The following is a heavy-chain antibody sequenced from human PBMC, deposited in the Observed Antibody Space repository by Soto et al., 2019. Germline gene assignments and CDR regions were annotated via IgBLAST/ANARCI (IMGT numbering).Heavy chain of an antibody. CDR1: GFTRSKYW. CDR2: INTDESVR. V-gene: IGHV3-74*01. CDR3: ANTLTTDFDY. Sequence: GRSLRLSCAASGFTRSKYWMHWVRQSPGKGLVWVSRINTDESVRSYADSVKGRFTVSRDNARNTLYLQLNSLRAEDTAVYYRANTLTTDFDYW. J-gene: IGHJ4*01. D-gene: IGHD1-1*01.